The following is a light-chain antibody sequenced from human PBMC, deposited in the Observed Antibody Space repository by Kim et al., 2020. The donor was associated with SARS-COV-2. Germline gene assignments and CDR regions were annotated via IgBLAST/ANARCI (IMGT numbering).Light chain of an antibody. CDR1: QGVSSY. V-gene: IGKV3-11*01. CDR2: DAS. J-gene: IGKJ5*01. CDR3: QQRSNWP. Sequence: LSLSPGERATLSCRASQGVSSYLAWYQQKPGQAPRLLIHDASTRATGIPARFSGSGSGTDFTLTISRLEPEDSAVYYCQQRSNWPFGQGTRVEIK.